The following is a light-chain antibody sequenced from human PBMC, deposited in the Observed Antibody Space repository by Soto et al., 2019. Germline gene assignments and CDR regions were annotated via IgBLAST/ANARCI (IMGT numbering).Light chain of an antibody. Sequence: DIQMTPSPSSLSASIGDRVTITCRASQSISGYLNWYQHKPGKAPKVLISGASTLHDGVPSRFSGRGAGTDFTLTISSLQPEDIATYYCQQSLATHLTFGGGTKVEIK. J-gene: IGKJ4*01. CDR1: QSISGY. CDR2: GAS. CDR3: QQSLATHLT. V-gene: IGKV1-39*01.